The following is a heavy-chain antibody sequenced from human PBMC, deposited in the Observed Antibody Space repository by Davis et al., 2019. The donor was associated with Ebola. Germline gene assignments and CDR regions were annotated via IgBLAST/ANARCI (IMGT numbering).Heavy chain of an antibody. CDR1: GFTFSSYA. V-gene: IGHV3-30*04. CDR2: ISYDGSNK. Sequence: GESLKISCAASGFTFSSYAMHWVRQAPGKGLEWVAVISYDGSNKYYADSVKGRFTISRDNSKNTLYLQMNSLRAEDTAVYYCARGGRGSMIEDAFDIWGQGTMVTVSS. CDR3: ARGGRGSMIEDAFDI. J-gene: IGHJ3*02. D-gene: IGHD3-22*01.